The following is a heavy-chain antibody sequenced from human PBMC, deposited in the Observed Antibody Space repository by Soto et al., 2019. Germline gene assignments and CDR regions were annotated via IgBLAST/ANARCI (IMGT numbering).Heavy chain of an antibody. Sequence: SETLSLTCTVSGGSISSYYWSWIRQPPGKGLEWIGYIYYSGSTNYNPSLKSRVTISVDTSKNQFSLKLSSVTAADTAVDYCARHDGTTTRSSYYYYYMDVWGKGTTVTVSS. V-gene: IGHV4-59*08. D-gene: IGHD1-1*01. CDR2: IYYSGST. CDR3: ARHDGTTTRSSYYYYYMDV. CDR1: GGSISSYY. J-gene: IGHJ6*03.